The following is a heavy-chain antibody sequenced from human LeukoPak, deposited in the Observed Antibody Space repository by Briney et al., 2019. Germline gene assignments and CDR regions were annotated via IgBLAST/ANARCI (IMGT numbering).Heavy chain of an antibody. CDR2: IYSGGNT. J-gene: IGHJ4*02. CDR1: GFTFSINY. V-gene: IGHV3-53*01. D-gene: IGHD2-2*01. CDR3: TRGETSSFDH. Sequence: PGGSLRLSCAASGFTFSINYMSWVRQAPGKGLEWVSVIYSGGNTYYSDSVKGRFTISRDNSKNTVYLQMNSLRAEDTAVYYCTRGETSSFDHWGQGTLVTVSS.